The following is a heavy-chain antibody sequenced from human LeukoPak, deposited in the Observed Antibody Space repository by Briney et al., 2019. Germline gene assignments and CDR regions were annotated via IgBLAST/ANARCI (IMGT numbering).Heavy chain of an antibody. CDR1: GFTFDDYA. CDR2: ISWNSGSI. D-gene: IGHD3-22*01. J-gene: IGHJ4*02. CDR3: AKEVYYDSSGYFDY. V-gene: IGHV3-9*01. Sequence: GGSLRLSCAASGFTFDDYAMHWVRQAPGKGLEWVSGISWNSGSIGYVDSVKGRFTISRDNAKNSLYLQMNSLRAEDTALYYCAKEVYYDSSGYFDYWGQGTLVTVSS.